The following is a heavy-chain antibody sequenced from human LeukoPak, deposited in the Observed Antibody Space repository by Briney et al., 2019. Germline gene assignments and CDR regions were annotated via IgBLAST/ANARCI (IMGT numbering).Heavy chain of an antibody. J-gene: IGHJ4*02. CDR1: GGSISSYY. V-gene: IGHV4-59*08. Sequence: PSETLSLTCTVSGGSISSYYWSWIRQPPGKGLEWIGYIYYSGSTNYNPSLKSRVTISVDTSKNQFSLKLSSVTAADTAVYYCARQGRDFWSGYYFDYWGQGTLVTVSS. D-gene: IGHD3-3*01. CDR3: ARQGRDFWSGYYFDY. CDR2: IYYSGST.